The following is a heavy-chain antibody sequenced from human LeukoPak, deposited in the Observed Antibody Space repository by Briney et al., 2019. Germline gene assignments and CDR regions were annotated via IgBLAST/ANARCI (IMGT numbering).Heavy chain of an antibody. Sequence: PGGSLRLSCADSGFTFSGSAMHWVRQASGKGLEWVGRIRSKANSYATAYAASVKGRFTISRDDSKNTAYLQMNSLKTEDTAVYYYTSSGYSSSWYPRQIDYWGQGTLVTVSS. J-gene: IGHJ4*02. CDR1: GFTFSGSA. CDR2: IRSKANSYAT. V-gene: IGHV3-73*01. CDR3: TSSGYSSSWYPRQIDY. D-gene: IGHD6-13*01.